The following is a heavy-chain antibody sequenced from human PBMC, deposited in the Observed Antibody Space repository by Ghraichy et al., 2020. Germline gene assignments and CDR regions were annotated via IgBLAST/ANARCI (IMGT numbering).Heavy chain of an antibody. CDR2: ISAYNGNT. Sequence: ASVKVSCKASGYTFTSYGISWVRQAPGQGLEWMGWISAYNGNTNYAQKLQGRVTMTTDTSTSTAYMELRSLRSDDTAVYYCARERDGYSNYYYYGMDVWGQGTTVTVSS. J-gene: IGHJ6*02. CDR1: GYTFTSYG. V-gene: IGHV1-18*01. D-gene: IGHD5-24*01. CDR3: ARERDGYSNYYYYGMDV.